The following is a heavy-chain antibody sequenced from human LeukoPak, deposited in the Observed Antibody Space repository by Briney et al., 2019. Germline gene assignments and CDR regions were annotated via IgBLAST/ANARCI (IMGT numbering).Heavy chain of an antibody. Sequence: SESLSLTCTVSGCSISSYYWSWIRQPAGKGLEWIGRIYTSGSTNYNPSLKSRVTMSVDTSKNQFSLKLSSVTAADTAVYYCARSGRRCASCYSWFDPWGQGTLVTVSS. CDR1: GCSISSYY. CDR2: IYTSGST. J-gene: IGHJ5*02. V-gene: IGHV4-4*07. CDR3: ARSGRRCASCYSWFDP. D-gene: IGHD2-2*02.